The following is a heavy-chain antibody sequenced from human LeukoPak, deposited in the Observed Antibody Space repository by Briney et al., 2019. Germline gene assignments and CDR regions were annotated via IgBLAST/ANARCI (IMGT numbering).Heavy chain of an antibody. J-gene: IGHJ4*02. D-gene: IGHD5-18*01. CDR1: GYTFTTYW. Sequence: GESLKISCRGSGYTFTTYWIVWVRQMPGRGLERVAIIYPGDSDTKYSPSFQGQVTISADNSITTAYLQWSSLKASDTAMYYCARHRDTTMPIDYWGQGTLVTVSS. CDR3: ARHRDTTMPIDY. CDR2: IYPGDSDT. V-gene: IGHV5-51*01.